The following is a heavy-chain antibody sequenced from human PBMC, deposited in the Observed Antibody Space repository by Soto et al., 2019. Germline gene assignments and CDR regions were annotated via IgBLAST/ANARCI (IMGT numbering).Heavy chain of an antibody. CDR3: ARDLRIAAAAYYFDY. Sequence: SETLSLTCTVSGGSISSYYWSWIRQPAGKGLEWIGRIYTSGSTNYNPSLKSRVTMSVDTSKNQFSLKLSSVTAADTAVYYCARDLRIAAAAYYFDYWGQGTLVTVSS. J-gene: IGHJ4*02. CDR1: GGSISSYY. CDR2: IYTSGST. D-gene: IGHD6-13*01. V-gene: IGHV4-4*07.